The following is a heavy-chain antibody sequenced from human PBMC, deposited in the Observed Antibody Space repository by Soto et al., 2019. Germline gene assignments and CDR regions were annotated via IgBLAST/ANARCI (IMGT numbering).Heavy chain of an antibody. J-gene: IGHJ6*02. CDR3: AKVSKRAAAGRYEYYKYGMDV. CDR1: GFAFSTYA. D-gene: IGHD6-13*01. V-gene: IGHV3-23*01. CDR2: ISGSGGSS. Sequence: EVQLLESGGALEHPGGSLRLSCAASGFAFSTYAMTWVRQAPGKGLEWVSVISGSGGSSYYAAYVKGRFTIARENSKNTLYLQMNGLRAEDTALYYCAKVSKRAAAGRYEYYKYGMDVWGQGTTVTVSS.